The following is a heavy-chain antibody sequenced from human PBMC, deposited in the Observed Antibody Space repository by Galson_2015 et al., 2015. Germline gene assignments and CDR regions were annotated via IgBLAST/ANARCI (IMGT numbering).Heavy chain of an antibody. CDR3: AKDPGGAGWFDP. CDR1: GGSISSSY. D-gene: IGHD3-16*01. Sequence: QVQLQESGPGLVKPSETLSLTCTVSGGSISSSYWSWIRQPPGQGLEWIGHLYYGGSTNYNSSLKSRVTISLDTSKNQFSLKLSSVTAADTAVYYCAKDPGGAGWFDPWGQGTL. J-gene: IGHJ5*02. CDR2: LYYGGST. V-gene: IGHV4-59*01.